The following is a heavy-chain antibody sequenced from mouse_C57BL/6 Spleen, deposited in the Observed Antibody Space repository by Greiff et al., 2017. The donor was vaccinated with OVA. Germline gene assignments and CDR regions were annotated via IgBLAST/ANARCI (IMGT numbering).Heavy chain of an antibody. V-gene: IGHV7-3*01. J-gene: IGHJ4*01. CDR2: IRNKANGYTT. CDR3: ARYYDGYYVDY. CDR1: GFTFTDYY. D-gene: IGHD2-3*01. Sequence: EVKLMESGGGLVQPGGSLSLSCAASGFTFTDYYMSWVRQPPGKALEWLGFIRNKANGYTTEYSASVKGRFTISRDNSQSILYLQMNALRAEDSATYYCARYYDGYYVDYWGQGTSVTVSS.